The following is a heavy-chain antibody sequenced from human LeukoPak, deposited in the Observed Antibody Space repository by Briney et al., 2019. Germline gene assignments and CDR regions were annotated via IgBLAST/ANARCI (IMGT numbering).Heavy chain of an antibody. V-gene: IGHV4-59*01. Sequence: SETLPLTCTVSGGSISSYYWSWIRQPPGKGLEWIGYIYYSGSTNYNPSLKSRVTISVDTSKNQFSLKLSSVTAADTAVYYCARDGGDYDTDAFDIWGQGTMVTVSS. CDR1: GGSISSYY. J-gene: IGHJ3*02. CDR2: IYYSGST. CDR3: ARDGGDYDTDAFDI. D-gene: IGHD2-21*02.